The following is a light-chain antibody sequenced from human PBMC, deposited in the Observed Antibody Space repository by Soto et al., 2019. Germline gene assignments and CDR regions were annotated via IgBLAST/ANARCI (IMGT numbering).Light chain of an antibody. CDR3: HQYADIPFT. CDR1: QSLLYSRNNKNY. V-gene: IGKV4-1*01. Sequence: DIVMTQSPDSLAVSLGERATINCKSSQSLLYSRNNKNYLDWYQQKPGQPPKLLIYWASTRESGVPDRFSGSGSGTDFTLTISSLQAEDVAVYYCHQYADIPFTFGQGTKVDIK. J-gene: IGKJ1*01. CDR2: WAS.